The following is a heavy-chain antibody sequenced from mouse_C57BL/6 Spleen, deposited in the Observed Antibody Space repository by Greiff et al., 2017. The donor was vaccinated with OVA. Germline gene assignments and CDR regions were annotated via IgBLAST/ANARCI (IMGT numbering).Heavy chain of an antibody. D-gene: IGHD1-1*01. V-gene: IGHV1-80*01. J-gene: IGHJ4*01. CDR3: AYGSSGDY. CDR2: IYPGDGDT. Sequence: QVQLKESGAELVKPGASVKISCKASGYAFSSYWMNWVKQRPGKGLEWIGQIYPGDGDTNYNGKFKGNATQTADKSSSTAYMQLSSLTSEDTAVYFCAYGSSGDYWGQGTSVTVSS. CDR1: GYAFSSYW.